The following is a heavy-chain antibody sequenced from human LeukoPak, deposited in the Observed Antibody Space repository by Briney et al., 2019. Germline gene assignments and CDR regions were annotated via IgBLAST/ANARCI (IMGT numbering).Heavy chain of an antibody. CDR3: ARSDSEIDY. V-gene: IGHV4-59*12. CDR1: GGSIGSYY. CDR2: IYHSGST. Sequence: SETLSLTCTVSGGSIGSYYWNWIRQPPGKGLEWIGYIYHSGSTYYNPSLKSRVTISVDRSKNQFSLKLSSVTAADTAVYYCARSDSEIDYWGQGTLVTVSS. D-gene: IGHD1-26*01. J-gene: IGHJ4*02.